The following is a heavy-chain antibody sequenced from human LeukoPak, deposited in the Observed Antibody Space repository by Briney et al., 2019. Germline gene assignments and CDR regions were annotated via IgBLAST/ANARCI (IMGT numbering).Heavy chain of an antibody. Sequence: GASVKVSCKASGYTFTSYYLHWVRQAPGQGLEWIGIINPSGGSASYAQKFQGRVTMTRDTSTSIVYLELSSLRSGDTAVYYCARATQSWFDPWGQGTLVTVSS. CDR1: GYTFTSYY. V-gene: IGHV1-46*01. CDR3: ARATQSWFDP. CDR2: INPSGGSA. J-gene: IGHJ5*02.